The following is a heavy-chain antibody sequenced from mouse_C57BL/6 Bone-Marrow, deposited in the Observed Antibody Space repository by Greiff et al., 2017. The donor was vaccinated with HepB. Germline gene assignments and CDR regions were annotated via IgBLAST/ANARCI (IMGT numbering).Heavy chain of an antibody. V-gene: IGHV1-39*01. CDR2: INPNYGTT. CDR1: GYSFTDYN. CDR3: ARWGITTVVRGIYYYAMDY. J-gene: IGHJ4*01. Sequence: VQLKQSGPELVKPGASVKISCKASGYSFTDYNMNWVKQSNGKSLEWIGVINPNYGTTSYNQKFKGKATLTVDQSSSTAYMQLNSLTSEDSAVYYCARWGITTVVRGIYYYAMDYWGQGTSVTVSS. D-gene: IGHD1-1*01.